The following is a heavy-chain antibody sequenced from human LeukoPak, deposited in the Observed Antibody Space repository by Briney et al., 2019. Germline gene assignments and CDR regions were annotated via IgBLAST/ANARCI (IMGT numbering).Heavy chain of an antibody. CDR1: GYTFTSYY. D-gene: IGHD6-13*01. Sequence: ASVKVSCKASGYTFTSYYMHWVRQAPGQGLEWMGWINPNSGGTNYAQKFQGRVTMTRDTSISTAYMELSRLRSDDTAVYYCARGYSSSWYTMGDYWGQGTLVTVSS. J-gene: IGHJ4*02. CDR2: INPNSGGT. V-gene: IGHV1-2*02. CDR3: ARGYSSSWYTMGDY.